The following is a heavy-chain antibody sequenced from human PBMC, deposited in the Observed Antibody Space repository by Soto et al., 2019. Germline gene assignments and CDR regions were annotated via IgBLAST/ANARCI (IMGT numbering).Heavy chain of an antibody. D-gene: IGHD2-21*02. CDR3: AKVAVTYYYYYGMDV. J-gene: IGHJ6*02. CDR1: GFTFSSYG. Sequence: QVQLVESGGGVVQPGRSLRLSCAASGFTFSSYGMHWVRQAPGKGLEWVAVISYDGSNKYYADSVKGRFTISRDNSKNTRYLQMNSLRAEDTAVYYCAKVAVTYYYYYGMDVWGQGTTVTVSS. V-gene: IGHV3-30*18. CDR2: ISYDGSNK.